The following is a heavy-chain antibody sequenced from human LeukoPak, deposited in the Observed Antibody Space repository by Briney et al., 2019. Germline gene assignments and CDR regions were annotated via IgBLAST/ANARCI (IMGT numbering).Heavy chain of an antibody. V-gene: IGHV3-21*04. D-gene: IGHD3-10*01. CDR3: AKVEPYYGSGSQGHFDY. J-gene: IGHJ4*02. CDR1: GFTFSSYS. Sequence: GGSLRLSCAASGFTFSSYSMNWVRQAPGKGLEWVSSISSSSSYIYYADSVKGRFTISRDNAKNSLYLQMNSLRVEDTAVYYCAKVEPYYGSGSQGHFDYWGQGTLVTVSS. CDR2: ISSSSSYI.